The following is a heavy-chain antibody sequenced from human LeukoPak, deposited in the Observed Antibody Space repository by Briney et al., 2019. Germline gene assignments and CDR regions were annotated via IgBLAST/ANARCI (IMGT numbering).Heavy chain of an antibody. V-gene: IGHV4-4*07. Sequence: SETLSLTCTVSGGSISSYYWSWIRQPAGKGLEWIGRFYTSGSTKYNPSLKSRVTMSEDTSKNQFSLKLSSVTAADTAVYYCARGFLEDYFGSGSYYVFDYWGQGTLVTVSS. D-gene: IGHD3-10*01. CDR2: FYTSGST. J-gene: IGHJ4*02. CDR1: GGSISSYY. CDR3: ARGFLEDYFGSGSYYVFDY.